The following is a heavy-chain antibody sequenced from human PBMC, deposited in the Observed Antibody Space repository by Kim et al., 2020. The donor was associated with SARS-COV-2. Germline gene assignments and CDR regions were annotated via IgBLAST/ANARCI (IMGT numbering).Heavy chain of an antibody. CDR3: AKEFWKTYGSGSTFDY. Sequence: SVKGRFTISRDNAKNSLYLQMNSLRAEDTALYYCAKEFWKTYGSGSTFDYWGQGTLVTVSS. V-gene: IGHV3-9*01. J-gene: IGHJ4*02. D-gene: IGHD3-10*01.